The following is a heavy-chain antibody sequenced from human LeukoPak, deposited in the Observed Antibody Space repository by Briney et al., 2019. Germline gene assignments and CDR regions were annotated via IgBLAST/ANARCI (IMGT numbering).Heavy chain of an antibody. CDR3: ARGSVPANEDAFAI. V-gene: IGHV4-34*01. CDR2: INHSGST. CDR1: GGSFSGYY. Sequence: SETLSLTCAVYGGSFSGYYWSWIRQPPGKGLEWIGEINHSGSTNYNPSLKSRATISIATAKNHFSWTLSSVTAAHNTVYYYARGSVPANEDAFAISSQGTMVTVSS. D-gene: IGHD2-8*01. J-gene: IGHJ3*02.